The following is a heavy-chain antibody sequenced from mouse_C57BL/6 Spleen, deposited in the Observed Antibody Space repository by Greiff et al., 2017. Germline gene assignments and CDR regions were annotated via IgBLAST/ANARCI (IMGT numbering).Heavy chain of an antibody. CDR2: ISYDGSN. CDR1: GYSITSGYY. V-gene: IGHV3-6*01. J-gene: IGHJ3*01. Sequence: EVQLQQSGPGLVKPSQSLSLTCSVTGYSITSGYYWNWIRQFPGNKLEWMGYISYDGSNNYNPSLKNRISITRDTSKNQFFLKLNSVTTEDTATYYCARDDGGFAYWGQGTLVTVSA. CDR3: ARDDGGFAY. D-gene: IGHD2-3*01.